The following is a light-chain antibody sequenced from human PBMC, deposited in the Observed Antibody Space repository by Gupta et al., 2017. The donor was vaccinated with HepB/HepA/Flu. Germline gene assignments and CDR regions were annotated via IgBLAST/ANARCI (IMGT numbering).Light chain of an antibody. Sequence: EIVLTQSPGTLSLSPGERATLSCRASQSVSKSKLAWYQQKPGQATRLLIYGASSSVSGTDFTLTITRREPEDFAMYYCQQDGSSPITFGQGTRLEIK. CDR3: QQDGSSPIT. CDR2: GAS. V-gene: IGKV3-20*01. CDR1: QSVSKSK. J-gene: IGKJ5*01.